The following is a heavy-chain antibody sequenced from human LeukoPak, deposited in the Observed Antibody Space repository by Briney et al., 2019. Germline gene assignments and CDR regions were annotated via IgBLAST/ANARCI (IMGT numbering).Heavy chain of an antibody. CDR1: GYTFTSYA. CDR3: ARDSSRVHYYYGMDV. D-gene: IGHD6-13*01. V-gene: IGHV1-3*01. J-gene: IGHJ6*02. Sequence: ASVKVSCKASGYTFTSYAMHWVRQAPGQRLEWMGWINAGNGNTKYSQKFQGRVTITRDTSASTAYMELSSLRSEDTAVYYCARDSSRVHYYYGMDVWAKGPRSPSP. CDR2: INAGNGNT.